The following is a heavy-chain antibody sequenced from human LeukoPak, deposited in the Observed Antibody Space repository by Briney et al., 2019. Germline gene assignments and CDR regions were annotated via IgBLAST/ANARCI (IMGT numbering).Heavy chain of an antibody. J-gene: IGHJ6*03. D-gene: IGHD3-22*01. CDR3: ARGHRSLGPRYYDSSGYYKPMDV. CDR1: GGTFSSYA. V-gene: IGHV1-69*05. CDR2: IIPIFGTA. Sequence: VASVKVSCKASGGTFSSYAISWVRQAPGQGLEWMGGIIPIFGTANYAQKFQGRVTITTDESTSTAYMELSSLRSEDTAVYYCARGHRSLGPRYYDSSGYYKPMDVWGKGTTVTVSS.